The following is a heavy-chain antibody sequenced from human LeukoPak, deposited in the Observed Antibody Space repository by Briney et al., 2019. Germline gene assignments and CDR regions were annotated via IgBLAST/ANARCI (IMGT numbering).Heavy chain of an antibody. CDR3: ARKYCSTTSCLFDN. J-gene: IGHJ4*02. D-gene: IGHD2-2*01. CDR2: ISSGGTTI. V-gene: IGHV3-48*03. CDR1: GFTFSSYE. Sequence: KTGGSLRLSCAASGFTFSSYEMNWVRQAPGKGLQWVSDISSGGTTIYYADSVKGRFTISRDNAKNSLYLQMNSLRAEDTAVYYCARKYCSTTSCLFDNWGQGTLVTVSS.